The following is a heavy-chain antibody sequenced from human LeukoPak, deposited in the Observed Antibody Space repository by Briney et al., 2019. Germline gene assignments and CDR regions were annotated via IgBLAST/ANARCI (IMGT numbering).Heavy chain of an antibody. J-gene: IGHJ3*02. CDR2: TYYKSKWHN. Sequence: SQTLSLTCAISGDGLSVSSDVWNWVRQSPSRGLEGLGRTYYKSKWHNDYAVSVKSRITISPDTSKNQFSLHLNSVTPEDTAVYYCARDADWGYDAYDIWGPGTMVTVSS. CDR1: GDGLSVSSDV. D-gene: IGHD7-27*01. V-gene: IGHV6-1*01. CDR3: ARDADWGYDAYDI.